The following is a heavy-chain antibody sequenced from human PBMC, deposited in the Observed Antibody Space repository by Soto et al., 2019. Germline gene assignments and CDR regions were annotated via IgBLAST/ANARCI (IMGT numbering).Heavy chain of an antibody. CDR1: GYSFTSYW. J-gene: IGHJ6*02. D-gene: IGHD6-6*01. CDR3: ARHTHGSSYYYYYCMDV. V-gene: IGHV5-10-1*01. Sequence: PGESLKISCKGSGYSFTSYWISWVRQMPGKGLEWMGRIDPSDSYTNYSPSFQGHVTISADKSISTAYLQWSSLKASDTAMYYCARHTHGSSYYYYYCMDVWGQGTTVTVSS. CDR2: IDPSDSYT.